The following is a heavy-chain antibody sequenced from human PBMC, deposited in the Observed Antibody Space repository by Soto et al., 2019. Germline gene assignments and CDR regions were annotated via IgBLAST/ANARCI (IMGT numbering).Heavy chain of an antibody. D-gene: IGHD3-10*01. CDR1: GGTFSSYA. Sequence: QVQLVQSGAEVKKPGSSVKVSCKASGGTFSSYAISWVRQAPGQWLEWMGGIIPIFGTANYAQQFQGRVTITADESTSTAYMELSSLRSEDTAVYYCARDRGSGSYQGWGFDYWGQGTLVTVSS. CDR2: IIPIFGTA. CDR3: ARDRGSGSYQGWGFDY. J-gene: IGHJ4*02. V-gene: IGHV1-69*01.